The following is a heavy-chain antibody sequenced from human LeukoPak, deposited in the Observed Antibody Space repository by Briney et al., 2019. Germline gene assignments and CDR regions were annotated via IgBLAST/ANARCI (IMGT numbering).Heavy chain of an antibody. CDR2: FDPEDGET. CDR3: ATDMIAVAGFPRDY. D-gene: IGHD6-19*01. Sequence: ASVKVSCKVSGYTLTELSMHWVRQAPGKGLEWMGGFDPEDGETIYAQKFQGRATMTEDTSTDTAYMELSSLRSEDTAVYYCATDMIAVAGFPRDYWGQGTLVTVSS. V-gene: IGHV1-24*01. J-gene: IGHJ4*02. CDR1: GYTLTELS.